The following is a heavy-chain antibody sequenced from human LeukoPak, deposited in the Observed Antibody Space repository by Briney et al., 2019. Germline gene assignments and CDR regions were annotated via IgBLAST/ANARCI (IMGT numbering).Heavy chain of an antibody. V-gene: IGHV3-23*01. Sequence: PGGSLRLSCAASGFTFSSYAMSWVRQAPGKGLEWLSAISGSGGSTYYADSVQGRFTISRDNSKNTLDLQMNSLRAEDTAVYYCARRYSYGLSGFDYWGQGTLVTVPS. CDR1: GFTFSSYA. CDR2: ISGSGGST. J-gene: IGHJ4*02. CDR3: ARRYSYGLSGFDY. D-gene: IGHD5-18*01.